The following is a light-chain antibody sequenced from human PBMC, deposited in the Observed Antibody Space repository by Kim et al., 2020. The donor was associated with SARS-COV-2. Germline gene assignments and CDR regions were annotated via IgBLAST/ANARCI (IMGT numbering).Light chain of an antibody. J-gene: IGLJ3*02. CDR3: QTWGTGINWV. CDR1: SGHRGYA. CDR2: LNSDGSH. V-gene: IGLV4-69*01. Sequence: VKLTCYVGSGHRGYAIAGQQQEPEKGPRYLMKLNSDGSHSKGDGIPDRFSGSSSGAERYLTIASLQSEDEADYYCQTWGTGINWVFGGGTQLTVL.